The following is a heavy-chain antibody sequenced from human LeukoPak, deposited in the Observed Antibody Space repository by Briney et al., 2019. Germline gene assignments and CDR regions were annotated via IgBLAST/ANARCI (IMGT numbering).Heavy chain of an antibody. V-gene: IGHV3-30-3*01. CDR1: GFTFSSYA. D-gene: IGHD1-26*01. J-gene: IGHJ4*02. CDR2: VSYDGNYK. Sequence: PGGSLRLSCGASGFTFSSYAMHWVRQAPGKGLEWVAVVSYDGNYKYYLDSVRGRFTISIDNAKNTLYLQMKRLRPEDASLYFIAPTIHYSGRSCSSWSADSWGQGNLVIVSS. CDR3: APTIHYSGRSCSSWSADS.